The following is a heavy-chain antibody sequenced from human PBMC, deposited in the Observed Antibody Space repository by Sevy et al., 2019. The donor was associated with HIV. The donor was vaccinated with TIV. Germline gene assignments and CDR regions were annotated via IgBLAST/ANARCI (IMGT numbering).Heavy chain of an antibody. D-gene: IGHD6-13*01. V-gene: IGHV3-30*03. CDR1: GFTFSSYG. CDR2: ISYDGSNK. Sequence: GGSLRLSCAASGFTFSSYGMHWVRQAPGKGLEWVAVISYDGSNKYYADSVKGRFTISRDNSKKTLYLQMNSLRAEDTAVYYCAGMREAARDYYSGMDVWGQGTTVTVSS. CDR3: AGMREAARDYYSGMDV. J-gene: IGHJ6*02.